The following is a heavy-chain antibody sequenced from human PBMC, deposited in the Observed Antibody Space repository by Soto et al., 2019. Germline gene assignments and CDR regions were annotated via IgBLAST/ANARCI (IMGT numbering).Heavy chain of an antibody. CDR2: INHSGST. CDR1: GGSFSGYY. J-gene: IGHJ6*02. V-gene: IGHV4-34*01. CDR3: ATDTAMVTSLYYYGMDV. Sequence: SETLSLTCAVYGGSFSGYYWSWIRQPPGKGLEWIGEINHSGSTNYNPSLKSRVTISVDTSKNQFSLKLSSVTAADTAVYYCATDTAMVTSLYYYGMDVWGQGTTVTVSS. D-gene: IGHD5-18*01.